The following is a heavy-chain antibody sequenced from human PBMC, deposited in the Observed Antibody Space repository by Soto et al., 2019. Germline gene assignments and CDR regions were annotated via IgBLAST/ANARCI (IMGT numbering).Heavy chain of an antibody. CDR1: RDTFTSYY. D-gene: IGHD1-26*01. Sequence: SVKVSCKAPRDTFTSYYINWVRQAPGQGLEWMGVINPHGGSTAYAQKLKGRVTLTRDTSACTVYMEVSSLTSEDTAMYYCARSSGGNFGIIIEGTNWFAPWGQGTLVTVSS. V-gene: IGHV1-46*04. CDR3: ARSSGGNFGIIIEGTNWFAP. J-gene: IGHJ5*02. CDR2: INPHGGST.